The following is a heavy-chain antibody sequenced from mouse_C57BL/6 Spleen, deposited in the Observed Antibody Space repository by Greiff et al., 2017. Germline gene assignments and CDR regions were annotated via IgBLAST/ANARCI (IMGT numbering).Heavy chain of an antibody. D-gene: IGHD1-1*01. CDR3: TGLYGSSYDYAMDY. V-gene: IGHV6-3*01. Sequence: EVMLVESGGGLVQPGGSMKLSCVASGFTFSNYWMNWVRQSPEKGLEWVAQIRLKSDNYATHYAESVKGRFTISRDDSKSSVYLQMNNLRAEDTGIYYCTGLYGSSYDYAMDYWGQGTSVTVSS. CDR2: IRLKSDNYAT. CDR1: GFTFSNYW. J-gene: IGHJ4*01.